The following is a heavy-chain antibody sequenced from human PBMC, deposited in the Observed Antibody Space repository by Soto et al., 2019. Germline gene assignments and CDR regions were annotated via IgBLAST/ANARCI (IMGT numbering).Heavy chain of an antibody. D-gene: IGHD3-3*01. J-gene: IGHJ5*02. CDR1: GGSISSGGYY. CDR2: IYYSGST. V-gene: IGHV4-31*03. CDR3: ARGYVRTLRFNWFDP. Sequence: TLSLTCTVSGGSISSGGYYWSWIRQHPGKGLEWIGYIYYSGSTYYNPSLKSRVTISVDTSKNQFSLRLSSVTAADTAGYYCARGYVRTLRFNWFDPWGQGTLVTVSS.